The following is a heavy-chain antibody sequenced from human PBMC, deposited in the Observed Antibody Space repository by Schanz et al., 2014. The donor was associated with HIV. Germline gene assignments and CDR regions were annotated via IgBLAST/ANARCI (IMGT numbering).Heavy chain of an antibody. Sequence: QVQLVQSGTEVKKPGASVRVSCKASGYTFSSYSLSWVRQAPGQGVEWMGWISAYNGHPHYGQKFQGRFTMTSDTSTSTAYLELRNLRSDDTAVFYCARVGAGVTVFFDSWGQGTLVGVSS. CDR1: GYTFSSYS. D-gene: IGHD3-10*01. V-gene: IGHV1-18*01. J-gene: IGHJ4*02. CDR3: ARVGAGVTVFFDS. CDR2: ISAYNGHP.